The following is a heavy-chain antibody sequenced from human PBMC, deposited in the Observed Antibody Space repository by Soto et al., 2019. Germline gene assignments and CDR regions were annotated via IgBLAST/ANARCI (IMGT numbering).Heavy chain of an antibody. Sequence: EVQLVESGGGLVEPVGSLRLSCAASGFTFSSYSMNWVRQAPGKGLEWVSSISSSSSYIYYADSVKGRFTISRDNAKNSLYLQMNSLSAEDTAVYYCARDLGIPLDYWGQGTLVTVSS. J-gene: IGHJ4*02. V-gene: IGHV3-21*01. CDR3: ARDLGIPLDY. CDR1: GFTFSSYS. CDR2: ISSSSSYI.